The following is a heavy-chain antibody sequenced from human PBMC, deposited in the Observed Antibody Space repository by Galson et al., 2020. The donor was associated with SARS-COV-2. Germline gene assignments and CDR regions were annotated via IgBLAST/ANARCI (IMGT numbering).Heavy chain of an antibody. CDR3: ARLDGRFLDGNYYYYMDV. Sequence: HGESLKISCKGSGYSFTSYWISWGRQMPGKGLEWMGRIDPSDSYTNYRPSFQGHVTISADKSISTAYLQWSSLKASDTAMYYCARLDGRFLDGNYYYYMDVWGKGTTVTVSS. J-gene: IGHJ6*03. V-gene: IGHV5-10-1*01. CDR2: IDPSDSYT. CDR1: GYSFTSYW. D-gene: IGHD3-3*01.